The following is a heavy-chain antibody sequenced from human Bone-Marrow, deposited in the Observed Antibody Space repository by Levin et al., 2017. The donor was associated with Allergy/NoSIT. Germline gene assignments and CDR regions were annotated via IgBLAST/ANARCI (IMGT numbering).Heavy chain of an antibody. J-gene: IGHJ4*02. V-gene: IGHV5-51*01. Sequence: GGSLRLSCKASGYSFTDLWIVWVRQLPGKGLDWMGIVDPEESDAIYSPSFQGQVTISADKSVTTTYLQWSSLKASDTAMYYCARLVTVAGLDNWGQGTLVTVSS. CDR1: GYSFTDLW. CDR3: ARLVTVAGLDN. CDR2: VDPEESDA. D-gene: IGHD6-19*01.